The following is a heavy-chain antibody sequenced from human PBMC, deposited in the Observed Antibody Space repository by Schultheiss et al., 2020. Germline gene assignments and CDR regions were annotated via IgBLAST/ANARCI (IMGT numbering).Heavy chain of an antibody. CDR2: IWYDGSKK. CDR1: GFTFTSYG. D-gene: IGHD3-22*01. V-gene: IGHV3-33*01. CDR3: ARDPHYYESSGYYYLGWYFDL. Sequence: GGSLRLSCAASGFTFTSYGMHWVRQAPGKGLEWVAVIWYDGSKKYYVDSVKGRFTISRDNSKNTLYLQMNSLRAEDTAVYYCARDPHYYESSGYYYLGWYFDLWGRGTLVTVSS. J-gene: IGHJ2*01.